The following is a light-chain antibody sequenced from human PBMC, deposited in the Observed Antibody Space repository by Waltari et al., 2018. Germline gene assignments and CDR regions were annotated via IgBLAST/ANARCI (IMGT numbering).Light chain of an antibody. Sequence: EIVLTQSPATLSLSPGERAALSCRASQGVSSYLAWYQQKPGQAPMLLIYDAVNRATGSPARFSGSGSGTDFTLTITSLEPEDSAVYYCQHRSSWPLTFGGGTKVEI. J-gene: IGKJ4*02. CDR2: DAV. CDR1: QGVSSY. V-gene: IGKV3-11*01. CDR3: QHRSSWPLT.